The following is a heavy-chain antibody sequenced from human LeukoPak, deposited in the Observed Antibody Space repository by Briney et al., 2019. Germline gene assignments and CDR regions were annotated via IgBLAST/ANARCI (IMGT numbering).Heavy chain of an antibody. CDR3: ARDSCYFGSGSCFDY. V-gene: IGHV3-48*03. J-gene: IGHJ4*02. CDR2: ITSSGRTI. CDR1: GFTFSGFE. D-gene: IGHD3-10*01. Sequence: GGSLRLSCEASGFTFSGFEMNWVRQAPGKGPEWISYITSSGRTIHYADSVKGRFTISRDNAENAIYLQMNSRRADDTAIYYWARDSCYFGSGSCFDYWGQGILVTVSS.